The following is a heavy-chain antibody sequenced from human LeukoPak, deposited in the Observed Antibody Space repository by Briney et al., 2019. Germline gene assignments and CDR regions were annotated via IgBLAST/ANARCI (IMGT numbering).Heavy chain of an antibody. J-gene: IGHJ2*01. CDR1: GGTFSSYA. Sequence: GSSVKVSCKASGGTFSSYAISWVRQAPGQGLEWMGGIIPIFGTANYAQKFQGRVTITADESTSTAYMELSSLRSEDTAVYYCARGDSSGWYQSPVGSYWYFDLWGRGTLVTVSS. CDR2: IIPIFGTA. CDR3: ARGDSSGWYQSPVGSYWYFDL. V-gene: IGHV1-69*01. D-gene: IGHD6-19*01.